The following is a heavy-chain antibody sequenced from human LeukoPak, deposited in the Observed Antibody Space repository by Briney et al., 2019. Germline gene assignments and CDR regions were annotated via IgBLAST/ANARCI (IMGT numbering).Heavy chain of an antibody. J-gene: IGHJ6*02. D-gene: IGHD4-11*01. Sequence: SETLPLTCAVYGGSFSGYYWSWIRQPPGKGLEWTGEINHSGSTNYNPSLKSRVTISVDTSKNQFSLKLSSVTAADTAVYYCARGRTTVTNAQGHYYYYGMDVWGQGTTVTVSS. CDR2: INHSGST. CDR1: GGSFSGYY. V-gene: IGHV4-34*01. CDR3: ARGRTTVTNAQGHYYYYGMDV.